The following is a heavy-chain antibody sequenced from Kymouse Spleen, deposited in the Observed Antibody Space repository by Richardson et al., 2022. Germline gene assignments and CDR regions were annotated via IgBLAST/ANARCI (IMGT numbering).Heavy chain of an antibody. CDR3: ARDESSITIFGVVIISHWYFDL. J-gene: IGHJ2*01. Sequence: EVQLVESGGGLVQPGGSLRLSCAASGFTFSSYWMSWVRQAPGKGLEWVANIKQDGSEKYYVDSVKGRFTISRDNAKNSLYLQMNSLRAEDTAVYYCARDESSITIFGVVIISHWYFDLWGRGTLVTVSS. D-gene: IGHD3-3*01. CDR1: GFTFSSYW. CDR2: IKQDGSEK. V-gene: IGHV3-7*01.